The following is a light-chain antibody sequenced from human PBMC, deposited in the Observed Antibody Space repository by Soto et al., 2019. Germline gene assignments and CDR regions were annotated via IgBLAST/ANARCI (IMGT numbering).Light chain of an antibody. CDR3: QQYGSSPSIT. Sequence: IVLTQSPCTLSLSPGERATLSCRTSQSVSSSYLAWYQQKPGQAPRLLLYGASSRATGIPDRFSGSGSGTDLTLTISRLETDHFAVYYCQQYGSSPSITFGQGTRLEIK. CDR2: GAS. V-gene: IGKV3-20*01. J-gene: IGKJ5*01. CDR1: QSVSSSY.